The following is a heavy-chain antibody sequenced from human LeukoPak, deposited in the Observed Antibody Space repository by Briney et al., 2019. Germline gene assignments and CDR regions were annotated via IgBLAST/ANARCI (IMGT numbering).Heavy chain of an antibody. D-gene: IGHD5-24*01. CDR3: ARYNSASTIRYFDY. V-gene: IGHV1-69*05. J-gene: IGHJ4*02. CDR1: GGTFSSYA. Sequence: EASVKGSCKASGGTFSSYAISWVRQAPGQGLEWMGGIIPIFGTANYAQKFQGRVTITTDESTSTAYMELSSLRSEDTAVYYCARYNSASTIRYFDYWGQGTLVTVSS. CDR2: IIPIFGTA.